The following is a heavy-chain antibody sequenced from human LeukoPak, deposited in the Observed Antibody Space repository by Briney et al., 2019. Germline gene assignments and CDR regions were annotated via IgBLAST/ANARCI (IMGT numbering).Heavy chain of an antibody. CDR2: IYHSGST. CDR1: GGSISSSNW. Sequence: SETLSLTCAVSGGSISSSNWWSWVRQPPGKGLEWIGEIYHSGSTNYNPSLKSRVTISVDTSKNQFSLKLSSVTAADTAVYYCARPSRSSGWYRDPFDYWGQGTLVTVSS. V-gene: IGHV4-4*02. J-gene: IGHJ4*02. D-gene: IGHD6-19*01. CDR3: ARPSRSSGWYRDPFDY.